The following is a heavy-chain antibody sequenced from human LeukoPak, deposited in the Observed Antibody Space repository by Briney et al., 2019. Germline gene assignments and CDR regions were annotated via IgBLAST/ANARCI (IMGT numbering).Heavy chain of an antibody. CDR1: GFTFSSYG. V-gene: IGHV3-23*01. CDR3: ARGYSGSYNFDY. D-gene: IGHD1-26*01. Sequence: GGSLRLSCAASGFTFSSYGMSWVRQAPGKGLEWVSTISSSGGSTYYADSVKGRFTISRDNSKNTLYLQMNSLRAEDTAVYYCARGYSGSYNFDYWGQGTLVTVSS. CDR2: ISSSGGST. J-gene: IGHJ4*02.